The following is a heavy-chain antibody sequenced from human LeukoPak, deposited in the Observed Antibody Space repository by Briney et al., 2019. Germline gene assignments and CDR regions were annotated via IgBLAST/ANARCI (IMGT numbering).Heavy chain of an antibody. V-gene: IGHV4-34*01. CDR3: ARGFYYLDY. J-gene: IGHJ4*02. CDR1: LGSFSGYY. CDR2: INHSGST. Sequence: SETLSLTCAVYLGSFSGYYWSWIRQPPGKGLEWIGEINHSGSTNYNPSLKSRVTISVDTSKNQFSLKLSSVTAANTAVYYCARGFYYLDYWGQGTLVTVSS.